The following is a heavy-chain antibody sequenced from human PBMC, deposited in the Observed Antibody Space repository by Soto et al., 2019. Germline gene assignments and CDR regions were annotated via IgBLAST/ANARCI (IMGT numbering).Heavy chain of an antibody. CDR1: GFTFSSYA. V-gene: IGHV3-23*01. CDR3: AKDRLDYDILTGLWYAGDY. Sequence: TGGSLRLSCAASGFTFSSYAMSWVRQAPGKGLEWVSAISGSGGSTYYADSVKGRFTISRDNSKNTLYLQMNSLRAEDTAVYYCAKDRLDYDILTGLWYAGDYWGQGTLVTVSS. D-gene: IGHD3-9*01. J-gene: IGHJ4*02. CDR2: ISGSGGST.